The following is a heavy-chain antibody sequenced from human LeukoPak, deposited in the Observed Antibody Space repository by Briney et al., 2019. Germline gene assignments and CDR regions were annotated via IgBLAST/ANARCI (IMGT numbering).Heavy chain of an antibody. CDR1: GDSISTSNSY. CDR2: IYYSGNT. J-gene: IGHJ4*02. D-gene: IGHD2-15*01. Sequence: SETLSLTCTVSGDSISTSNSYWGWIRQPPGKGLEWIGSIYYSGNTYYNASLKSRVTISVDTSKNQFSLKFTSVTAADTAVYYCARVGISSGGSLDYWGQGTLVTVSS. CDR3: ARVGISSGGSLDY. V-gene: IGHV4-39*07.